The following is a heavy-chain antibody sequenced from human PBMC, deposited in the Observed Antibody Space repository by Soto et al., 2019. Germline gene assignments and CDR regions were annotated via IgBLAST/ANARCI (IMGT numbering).Heavy chain of an antibody. CDR3: ARIGLQRDYYFDY. Sequence: SGPTLVNPTQTLTLTCTFSGFSLSTSGMSMSWIRQPPGKALEWLALINWDDDKYYNTSLKTRLTISKDTSKDQVVLTMTNVDPVDTATYYCARIGLQRDYYFDYWGQGTLVTVYS. D-gene: IGHD1-1*01. V-gene: IGHV2-70*01. CDR2: INWDDDK. J-gene: IGHJ4*02. CDR1: GFSLSTSGMS.